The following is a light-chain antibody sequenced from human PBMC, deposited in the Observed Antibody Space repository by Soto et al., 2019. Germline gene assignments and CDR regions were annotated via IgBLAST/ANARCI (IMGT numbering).Light chain of an antibody. CDR2: KAS. CDR3: QQYNSYPLT. CDR1: QSISSW. Sequence: DIQMTQSPSTLSASVGVRVTITCRASQSISSWLAWYQQKPGKAPNLLIYKASSLESGVPSRFSGSGSGTEFTLTSSSLQPDDFATYYCQQYNSYPLTFGGGTKVEIK. V-gene: IGKV1-5*03. J-gene: IGKJ4*01.